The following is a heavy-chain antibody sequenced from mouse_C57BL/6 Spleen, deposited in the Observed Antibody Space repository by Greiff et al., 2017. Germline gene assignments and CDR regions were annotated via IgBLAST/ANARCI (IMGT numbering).Heavy chain of an antibody. CDR3: ARGYYGSSPNSFDY. V-gene: IGHV1-64*01. CDR2: IHPNSGST. CDR1: GYTFTSYW. D-gene: IGHD1-1*01. J-gene: IGHJ2*01. Sequence: QVQLQQPGAELVKPGASVKLSCKASGYTFTSYWMHWVKQRPGQGLEWIGMIHPNSGSTNYNEKFKSKATLTVDKSSSTAYMQHSSLTSEDSAVYYCARGYYGSSPNSFDYWGQGTTLTVSS.